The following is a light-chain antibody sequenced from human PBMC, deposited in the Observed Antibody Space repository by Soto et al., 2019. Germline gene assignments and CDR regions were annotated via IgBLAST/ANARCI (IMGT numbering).Light chain of an antibody. V-gene: IGKV1-39*01. CDR2: AAS. Sequence: DIQMTQSPSSLSASVGXRVTIICXASRDIRNYLNWYQQKPGEAPKLLIFAASSLQSGVPSRFSGGGYGTDFTLTITSLQPEDSASYFCQQSITAPLTFVGGTRVDIK. CDR1: RDIRNY. J-gene: IGKJ4*01. CDR3: QQSITAPLT.